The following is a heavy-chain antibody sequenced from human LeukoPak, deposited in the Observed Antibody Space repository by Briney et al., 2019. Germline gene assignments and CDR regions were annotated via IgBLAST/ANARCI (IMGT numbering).Heavy chain of an antibody. V-gene: IGHV1-69*01. CDR3: ARETTGYPYYFDY. Sequence: SVTVSCKASGGTFSSYAISWVRQAPGQGLEWMGGIIPIFGTANYAQKFQGRVTITADESTSTAYMELSSLRSEDTAVYYCARETTGYPYYFDYWGQGTLVTVSS. D-gene: IGHD6-25*01. CDR2: IIPIFGTA. J-gene: IGHJ4*02. CDR1: GGTFSSYA.